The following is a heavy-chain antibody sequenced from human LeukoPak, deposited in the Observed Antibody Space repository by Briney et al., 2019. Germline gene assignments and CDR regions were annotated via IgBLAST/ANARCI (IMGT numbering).Heavy chain of an antibody. D-gene: IGHD6-13*01. CDR3: AKDRAQQLVLDF. J-gene: IGHJ4*02. V-gene: IGHV3-74*03. CDR2: IKSDGSAT. Sequence: GGSLRLSCAASGFTFSTYWMHWVRQAPGKGLVWVSRIKSDGSATTYADFVKGRFTISRDNSKNTLFLQMNSLRAEDTAVYYCAKDRAQQLVLDFWGQGTLVTVSS. CDR1: GFTFSTYW.